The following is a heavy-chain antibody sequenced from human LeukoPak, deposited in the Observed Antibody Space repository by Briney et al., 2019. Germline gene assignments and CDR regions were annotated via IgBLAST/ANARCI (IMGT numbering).Heavy chain of an antibody. J-gene: IGHJ5*02. CDR2: INPNSGGT. D-gene: IGHD6-13*01. CDR3: ARAAAGKNWFDP. Sequence: GRSLRLSCAASGYTFTGYYMHWVRQAPGQGLEWMGWINPNSGGTNYAQKFQGRVTMTRDTSISTAYMELSRLRSDDTAVYYCARAAAGKNWFDPWGQGTLVTVSS. V-gene: IGHV1-2*02. CDR1: GYTFTGYY.